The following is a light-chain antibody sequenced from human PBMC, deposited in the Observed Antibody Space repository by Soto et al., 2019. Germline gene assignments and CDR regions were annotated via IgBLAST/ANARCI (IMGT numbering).Light chain of an antibody. Sequence: EIVLTQSPATLSLSPGERVTLSCRASQTVRSSLAWYQQKPGQAPRLLIYEASNRATGIPARFSGSGSGTDYTLTISSLEPEDLAVYYCQQHFDWPPTFGGGTKVEIK. J-gene: IGKJ4*01. V-gene: IGKV3-11*01. CDR3: QQHFDWPPT. CDR2: EAS. CDR1: QTVRSS.